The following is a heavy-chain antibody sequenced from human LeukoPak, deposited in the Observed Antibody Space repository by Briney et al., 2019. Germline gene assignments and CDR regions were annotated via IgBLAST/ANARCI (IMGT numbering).Heavy chain of an antibody. CDR1: GFTFSSYR. CDR3: ATDSSGHYYPDVFDI. Sequence: PGGSLRLSCAASGFTFSSYRMSWVRQAPGKGLEWVANIKQDGSKKYYVDSVKGRFTISRDNAKNSLYLQMNSLRAEDTAVYYCATDSSGHYYPDVFDIWGQGTMVTVSS. D-gene: IGHD3-22*01. V-gene: IGHV3-7*04. J-gene: IGHJ3*02. CDR2: IKQDGSKK.